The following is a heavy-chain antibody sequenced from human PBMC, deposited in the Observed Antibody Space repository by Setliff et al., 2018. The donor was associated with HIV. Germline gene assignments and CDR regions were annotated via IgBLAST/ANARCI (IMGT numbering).Heavy chain of an antibody. D-gene: IGHD5-12*01. CDR2: IMPMLGTA. Sequence: ASVKVSCKASGGTFSNYFISWIRQAPGQGLEWMGKIMPMLGTANYAQKFQGRVTITADESTSTVYMELRSPTSKDTAMYYCARDAGYIGSSWDRWGQGTLVTVSS. CDR3: ARDAGYIGSSWDR. CDR1: GGTFSNYF. V-gene: IGHV1-69*11. J-gene: IGHJ4*02.